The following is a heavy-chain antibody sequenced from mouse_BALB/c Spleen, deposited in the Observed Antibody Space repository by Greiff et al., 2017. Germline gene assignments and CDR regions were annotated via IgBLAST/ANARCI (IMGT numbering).Heavy chain of an antibody. J-gene: IGHJ3*01. V-gene: IGHV1-14*01. CDR1: GYTFTSYV. CDR3: ARRPYGSSPGWFAY. CDR2: INPYNDGT. D-gene: IGHD1-1*01. Sequence: ESGPELVKPGASVKMSCKASGYTFTSYVMHWVKQKPGQGLEWIGYINPYNDGTKYNEKFKGKATLTSDKSSSTAYMELSSLTSEDSAVYYCARRPYGSSPGWFAYWGQGTLVTVSA.